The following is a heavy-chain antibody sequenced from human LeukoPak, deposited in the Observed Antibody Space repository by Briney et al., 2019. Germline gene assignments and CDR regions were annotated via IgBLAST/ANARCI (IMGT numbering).Heavy chain of an antibody. CDR2: VNHSGST. Sequence: SETLSLTCAVYGGSFSGYYWSWIRQPPGKGLEWIGEVNHSGSTNYNPSLKSRVTISVDTSKNQFSLKLSSVTAADTAVYYCARGRGGSYIGYYYYGMDVWGQGTTVTVSS. CDR3: ARGRGGSYIGYYYYGMDV. V-gene: IGHV4-34*01. CDR1: GGSFSGYY. D-gene: IGHD1-26*01. J-gene: IGHJ6*02.